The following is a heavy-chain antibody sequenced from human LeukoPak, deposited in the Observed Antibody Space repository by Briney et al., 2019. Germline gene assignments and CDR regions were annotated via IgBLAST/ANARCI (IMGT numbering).Heavy chain of an antibody. Sequence: SVKVSCKASGGTFSSYAISWVRQAPGQGLEWMGRIIAIFGTANYAQKFQGRVTITTDESTSTAYMELSSLRSEDTAVYYCARGIGYSYGLFDYWGQGTLVTVSS. V-gene: IGHV1-69*05. CDR2: IIAIFGTA. CDR3: ARGIGYSYGLFDY. D-gene: IGHD5-18*01. J-gene: IGHJ4*02. CDR1: GGTFSSYA.